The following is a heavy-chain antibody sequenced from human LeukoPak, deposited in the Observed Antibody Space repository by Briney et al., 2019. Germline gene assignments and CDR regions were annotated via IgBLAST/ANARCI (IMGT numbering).Heavy chain of an antibody. J-gene: IGHJ3*02. CDR3: AREGFDDAFDI. Sequence: GSVKVSCKASGYTFTGDYMHWVRQAPGQGLEWMGRINPNSGGTNYAQKFQGRVTMTRATSTSTAYMELSRLRSDDTAVYYCAREGFDDAFDIWGQGTVVTVSS. D-gene: IGHD3-3*01. CDR1: GYTFTGDY. CDR2: INPNSGGT. V-gene: IGHV1-2*06.